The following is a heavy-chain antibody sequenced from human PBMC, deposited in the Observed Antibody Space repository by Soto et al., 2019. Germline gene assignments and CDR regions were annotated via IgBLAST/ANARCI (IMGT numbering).Heavy chain of an antibody. CDR3: AKDHPRRGGVVLMKPSGDY. D-gene: IGHD2-8*01. CDR2: ISGSGGST. Sequence: EVQLLESGGGLVQPGGSLSLSCAASGFTFSSYAMSWVRQSPGKGLEWVAAISGSGGSTYYADSVKGRFTISRDNSKNSLFLQMNGLRAEDTAVYYYAKDHPRRGGVVLMKPSGDYWGQGTLVTVSS. CDR1: GFTFSSYA. J-gene: IGHJ4*02. V-gene: IGHV3-23*01.